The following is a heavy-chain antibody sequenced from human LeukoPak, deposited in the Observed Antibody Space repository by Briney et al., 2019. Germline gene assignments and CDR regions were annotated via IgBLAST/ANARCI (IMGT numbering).Heavy chain of an antibody. V-gene: IGHV3-73*01. D-gene: IGHD1-26*01. J-gene: IGHJ6*03. CDR1: GFTFSGSA. CDR3: TRALDGIVGATTVRYYYYYMDV. CDR2: IRSKANSYAT. Sequence: GGSLRLSCAASGFTFSGSAMHWVRQASGKGLEWVGRIRSKANSYATAYAASVKGRFTISRDDSKNTAYLQMNSLKTEDTAVYYCTRALDGIVGATTVRYYYYYMDVWGKGTTVTVSS.